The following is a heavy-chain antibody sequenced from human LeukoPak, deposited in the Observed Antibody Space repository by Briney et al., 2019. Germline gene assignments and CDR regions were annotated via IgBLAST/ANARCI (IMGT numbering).Heavy chain of an antibody. CDR3: ARDGKDSSGYYDY. J-gene: IGHJ4*02. V-gene: IGHV4-59*01. CDR1: GGSISSYY. CDR2: IYYSGST. D-gene: IGHD3-22*01. Sequence: SETLSLTCTVSGGSISSYYWSWIRQPPGKGLEWIGYIYYSGSTNYNPSLKSRVTISVDTSKNQFSLKLSSVTAADTAVYYCARDGKDSSGYYDYWGQGTLVTVSS.